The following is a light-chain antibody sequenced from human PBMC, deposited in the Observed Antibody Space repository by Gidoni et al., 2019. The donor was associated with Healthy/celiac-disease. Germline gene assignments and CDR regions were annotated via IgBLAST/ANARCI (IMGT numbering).Light chain of an antibody. V-gene: IGLV1-44*01. CDR2: SNN. CDR1: SSNIGSNT. Sequence: QSLLTQPPSPSGTPGQRVTISCSGSSSNIGSNTVNWYQQLPGTAPKLLIYSNNQRPSGVPDRFSGSKSGTSASLAISGLQSEDEADYYCAAWDDSLNGVVFGGGTKLTVL. J-gene: IGLJ2*01. CDR3: AAWDDSLNGVV.